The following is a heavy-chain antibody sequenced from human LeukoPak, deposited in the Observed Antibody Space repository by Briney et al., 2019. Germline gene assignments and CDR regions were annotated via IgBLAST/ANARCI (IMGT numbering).Heavy chain of an antibody. D-gene: IGHD6-19*01. J-gene: IGHJ2*01. CDR3: ARVLEGSSGQHWYFDL. CDR1: GGSFSGYY. V-gene: IGHV4-34*01. CDR2: INHSGST. Sequence: SETLSLTCAVYGGSFSGYYWSWIRQPPGKGLGWIGEINHSGSTNYNPSLKSRVTISVDTSKNQFSLRLSSVTAADTAVYYCARVLEGSSGQHWYFDLWGRGTLVTVSS.